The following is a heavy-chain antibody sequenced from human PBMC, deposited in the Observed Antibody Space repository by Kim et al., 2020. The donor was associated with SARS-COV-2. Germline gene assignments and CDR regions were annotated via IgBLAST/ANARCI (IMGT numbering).Heavy chain of an antibody. J-gene: IGHJ3*02. D-gene: IGHD4-17*01. CDR1: GFTFSSYE. Sequence: GGSLRLSCAASGFTFSSYEMHWVRQVPGKRLECVSAIGIASDTFYAGSVKGRFTISRENATNSLDLQMNSLNIGDTAVYYCVREMQLRGARGLDIWGRGTVVTVSP. V-gene: IGHV3-13*01. CDR3: VREMQLRGARGLDI. CDR2: IGIASDT.